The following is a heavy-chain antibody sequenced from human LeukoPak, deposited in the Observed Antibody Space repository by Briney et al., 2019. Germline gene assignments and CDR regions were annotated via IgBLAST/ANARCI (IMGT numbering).Heavy chain of an antibody. CDR2: MNPNSGNT. J-gene: IGHJ5*02. CDR3: ARRSRGSRRGWFDP. D-gene: IGHD2-15*01. V-gene: IGHV1-8*01. CDR1: GYTFTSYD. Sequence: ASLKVSCKASGYTFTSYDINWVRQATGQGLEWMGWMNPNSGNTGYAQTFQGRVTMTRNTSISTAYMELSSLRPEDTAVYYCARRSRGSRRGWFDPWGQGTLVTVSS.